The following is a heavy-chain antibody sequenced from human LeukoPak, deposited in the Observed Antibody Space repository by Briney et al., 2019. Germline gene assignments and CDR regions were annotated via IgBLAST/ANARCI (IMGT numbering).Heavy chain of an antibody. D-gene: IGHD3-10*01. Sequence: GSVKVSCKASGYTFTSYAMHWVRQPPGQRLEWMGCINAGNGNTKYSQKVQGRITITRDTSASTAYMELSSLRSEDTAVYYCAKQNPTMVRGVIITNWFDPWGQGTLVTVSS. CDR2: INAGNGNT. CDR3: AKQNPTMVRGVIITNWFDP. CDR1: GYTFTSYA. V-gene: IGHV1-3*01. J-gene: IGHJ5*02.